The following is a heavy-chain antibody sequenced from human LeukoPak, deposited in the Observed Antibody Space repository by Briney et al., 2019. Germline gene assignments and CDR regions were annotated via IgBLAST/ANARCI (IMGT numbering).Heavy chain of an antibody. D-gene: IGHD1-14*01. CDR1: GFTFDDYA. V-gene: IGHV3-9*01. J-gene: IGHJ5*02. CDR3: AKAPGGGIMRSYFDP. Sequence: GGSLRLSRAASGFTFDDYAMHWVRQAPGKGLEWVSGISWNSDSIVYADSVRGRFIISRDSAKNPLYLQMNSLRAEDTALYFCAKAPGGGIMRSYFDPWGQGTLVTVSS. CDR2: ISWNSDSI.